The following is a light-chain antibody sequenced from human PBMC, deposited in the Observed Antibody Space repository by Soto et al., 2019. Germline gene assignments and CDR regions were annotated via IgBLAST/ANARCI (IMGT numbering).Light chain of an antibody. CDR2: AAS. CDR1: QTISRF. V-gene: IGKV1-39*01. J-gene: IGKJ4*01. CDR3: QQTYVSPPT. Sequence: DIPMTQSPSSLSASVVDKVTITCRASQTISRFVNLYQHKPGKGPNLLIHAASSLQSGVPSRFSGSGSGTDFTLTISSLQPEDFATYYCQQTYVSPPTFGGGTKVEIK.